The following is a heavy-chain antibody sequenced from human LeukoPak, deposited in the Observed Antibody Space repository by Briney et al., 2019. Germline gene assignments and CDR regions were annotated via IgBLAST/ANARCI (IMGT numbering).Heavy chain of an antibody. CDR3: ATWAFGSRRNEDY. J-gene: IGHJ4*02. V-gene: IGHV3-11*01. CDR1: GFSFSDFY. Sequence: GSLRLSCTASGFSFSDFYMTWIRQAPGKGLEWVSYISDSGTTIIYADSVKGRFTISRDNAKNSLYLQMNSLRADDTAVYYCATWAFGSRRNEDYWGQGTLVTVSS. D-gene: IGHD3-10*01. CDR2: ISDSGTTI.